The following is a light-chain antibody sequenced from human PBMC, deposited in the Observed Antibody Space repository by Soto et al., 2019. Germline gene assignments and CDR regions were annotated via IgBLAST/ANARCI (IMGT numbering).Light chain of an antibody. CDR2: DNT. CDR3: GTWDSSLNVVV. CDR1: YSNIGSNF. J-gene: IGLJ2*01. V-gene: IGLV1-51*01. Sequence: QSVLTQSSSVSAAAGQKVTISCSGSYSNIGSNFVSWYQHFPGSAPKLVIYDNTQRPSGIPDRFSGSKSGSSATLGITGLQTVDEAEYYCGTWDSSLNVVVFGGGTKLTVL.